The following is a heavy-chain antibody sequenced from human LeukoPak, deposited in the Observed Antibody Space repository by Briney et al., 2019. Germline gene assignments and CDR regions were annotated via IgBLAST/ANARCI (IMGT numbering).Heavy chain of an antibody. CDR3: ARDSVDYGDYAY. D-gene: IGHD4-17*01. CDR2: INPNSGGT. V-gene: IGHV1-2*02. J-gene: IGHJ4*02. Sequence: ASVKVSCKASGYTFTRYYMHWVRQAPGQGLEWMGWINPNSGGTNYAQKFQGRVTMTRDTSISTAYTELSRLRSDDTAVYYCARDSVDYGDYAYWGQGTLVTVSS. CDR1: GYTFTRYY.